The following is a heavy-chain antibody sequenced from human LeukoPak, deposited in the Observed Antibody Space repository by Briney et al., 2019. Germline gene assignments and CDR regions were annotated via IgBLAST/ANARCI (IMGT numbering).Heavy chain of an antibody. CDR1: GFTFNNYW. V-gene: IGHV3-7*01. CDR2: IKEDGSRK. D-gene: IGHD6-13*01. Sequence: QSGGSLRLSCAASGFTFNNYWMSWVRQAPGKGLEWLANIKEDGSRKYHVDSVKGRFTISRDNAMKSLFLQMNSLRAEDTAVYYCAKDPAVYTSSWYVVYWGQGALVTVSS. J-gene: IGHJ4*02. CDR3: AKDPAVYTSSWYVVY.